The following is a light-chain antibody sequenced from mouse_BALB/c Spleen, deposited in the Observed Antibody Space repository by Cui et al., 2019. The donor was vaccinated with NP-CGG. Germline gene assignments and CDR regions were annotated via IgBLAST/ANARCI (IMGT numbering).Light chain of an antibody. CDR3: ALWYSNHWL. CDR2: GTN. CDR1: TGAVTTSNY. J-gene: IGLJ1*01. Sequence: QAVVTQDSALTTSPGETVTLTCRSSTGAVTTSNYANWVQEKPDHLFTGLIGGTNNRAPGVPARFSGSLIGDKAALTVTGARTEDEAIYFCALWYSNHWLFGGGTKLTVL. V-gene: IGLV1*01.